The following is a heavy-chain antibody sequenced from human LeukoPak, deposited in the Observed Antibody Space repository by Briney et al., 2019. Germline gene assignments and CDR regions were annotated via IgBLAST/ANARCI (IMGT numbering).Heavy chain of an antibody. V-gene: IGHV3-48*03. CDR1: GFTFSIYE. Sequence: GGSLRLSCAASGFTFSIYEMNWVRQAPGKGLEWVSYISSSGSTIYYADSVKGRFTISRDNAKNSLYLQMNSLRAEDTAVYYCAELGITMIGGVWGKGTTVTVSS. J-gene: IGHJ6*04. CDR2: ISSSGSTI. D-gene: IGHD3-10*02. CDR3: AELGITMIGGV.